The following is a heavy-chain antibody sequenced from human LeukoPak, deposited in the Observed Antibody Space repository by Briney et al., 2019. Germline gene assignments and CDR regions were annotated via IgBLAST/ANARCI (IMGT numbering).Heavy chain of an antibody. CDR2: IRYDGSNK. J-gene: IGHJ4*02. D-gene: IGHD4-23*01. CDR1: GFTFSSYG. Sequence: PGGSLRLSCAASGFTFSSYGMHWVRQTPGKVLEWVAFIRYDGSNKYYADSVKGRFTISRDNSKNTLYLQMNSLRAEDTAVYYCAKDRIGYYGGKVFDYWGQGTLVTVSS. V-gene: IGHV3-30*02. CDR3: AKDRIGYYGGKVFDY.